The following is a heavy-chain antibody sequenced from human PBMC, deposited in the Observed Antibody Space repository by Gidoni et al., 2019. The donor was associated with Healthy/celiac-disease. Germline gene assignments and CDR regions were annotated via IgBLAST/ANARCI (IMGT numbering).Heavy chain of an antibody. CDR1: GGSISSGGYY. CDR3: ARRPAAMGWYFDL. V-gene: IGHV4-31*03. J-gene: IGHJ2*01. CDR2: IYYSGST. Sequence: QVQLQESVPGLVKPSQTLSLTCTVSGGSISSGGYYWSWIRQHPGKGLEWIGYIYYSGSTYYNPYLKSRVTISVDTSKNQFSLKLSSVTDADTAVYDCARRPAAMGWYFDLWGRGTLVTVSS. D-gene: IGHD2-2*01.